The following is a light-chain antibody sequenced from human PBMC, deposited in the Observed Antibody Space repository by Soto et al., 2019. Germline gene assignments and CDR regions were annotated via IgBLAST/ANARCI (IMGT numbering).Light chain of an antibody. J-gene: IGLJ1*01. Sequence: QAVVTQPPSASGTPGQRVTISCSGSSSSIGSNAVNWYQQLPGTAPKLLIYSDNHRPSGVPDRFSGSKSGTSASLAISGLQSEDEADYHCATWDDSLNAYVFGIGTKLTVL. CDR2: SDN. CDR3: ATWDDSLNAYV. V-gene: IGLV1-44*01. CDR1: SSSIGSNA.